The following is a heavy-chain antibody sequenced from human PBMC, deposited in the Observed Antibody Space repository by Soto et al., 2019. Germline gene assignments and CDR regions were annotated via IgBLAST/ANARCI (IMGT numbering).Heavy chain of an antibody. CDR1: GFTVSSNY. Sequence: EVQLVESGGGLIQPGGSLRLSCASSGFTVSSNYMSWVRQAPGKGLEWVSVIYSGGSTYYADSVKGRFTIPKDNSKNTQYLQMNSLRAEDTAVYYCARAHGDNWFDPWGQGTLVTVSS. J-gene: IGHJ5*02. D-gene: IGHD3-10*01. CDR3: ARAHGDNWFDP. CDR2: IYSGGST. V-gene: IGHV3-53*01.